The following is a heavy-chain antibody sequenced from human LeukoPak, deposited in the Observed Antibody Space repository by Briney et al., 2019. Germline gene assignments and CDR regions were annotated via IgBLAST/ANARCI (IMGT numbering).Heavy chain of an antibody. V-gene: IGHV3-48*03. CDR2: ISSSGTTI. Sequence: GGSLRLSCAASGFTFSSYEMNWVRQAPGKGLQWVSDISSSGTTIYYADSVKGRFTISRDNAKNSLYLQMDSLRAEDTAVYYCARKYCSTTSCLFDNWGQGTLVTVSS. D-gene: IGHD2-2*01. CDR1: GFTFSSYE. CDR3: ARKYCSTTSCLFDN. J-gene: IGHJ4*02.